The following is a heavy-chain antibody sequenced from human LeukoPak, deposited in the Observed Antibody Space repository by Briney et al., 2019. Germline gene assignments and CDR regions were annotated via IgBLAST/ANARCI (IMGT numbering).Heavy chain of an antibody. CDR3: ARVELYASGWYGSIDY. CDR2: MSHDESYM. CDR1: GFTFNTYP. J-gene: IGHJ4*02. Sequence: GGSLRLSCAASGFTFNTYPMHWVRQAPGKGLEWVAMMSHDESYMHYADSVKGRFSISRDTPKNTLYLQMDGLRTEDTAVYYCARVELYASGWYGSIDYWGQGTLVAVSS. V-gene: IGHV3-30*03. D-gene: IGHD6-19*01.